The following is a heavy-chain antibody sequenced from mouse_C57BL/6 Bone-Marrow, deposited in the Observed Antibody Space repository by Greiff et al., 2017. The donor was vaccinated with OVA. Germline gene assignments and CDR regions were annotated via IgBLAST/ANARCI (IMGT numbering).Heavy chain of an antibody. Sequence: QVQLQQPGAELVKPGASVKLSCKASGYTFTSYWMHWVKQRPGQGLEWIGMIHPNSGSTNYNEKFKSKATLTVDKSSSTAYLQLSSLTSEDTAIYYCAPYDSYFDYWGQGTTLTVSS. D-gene: IGHD2-4*01. J-gene: IGHJ2*01. CDR3: APYDSYFDY. V-gene: IGHV1-64*01. CDR2: IHPNSGST. CDR1: GYTFTSYW.